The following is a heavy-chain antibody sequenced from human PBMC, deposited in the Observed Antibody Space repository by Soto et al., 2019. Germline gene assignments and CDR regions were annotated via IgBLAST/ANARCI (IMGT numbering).Heavy chain of an antibody. CDR2: INPNSGGT. CDR1: GYTFTGYY. J-gene: IGHJ4*02. Sequence: GASVKVSCKASGYTFTGYYMHWVRQAPGQGLEWMGWINPNSGGTTYADSVKGRFTISRDNAKSTLYLQMNSLRAEDTGVYYCVRDDFGLGLDYWGLGTLVTVSS. CDR3: VRDDFGLGLDY. D-gene: IGHD1-26*01. V-gene: IGHV1-2*02.